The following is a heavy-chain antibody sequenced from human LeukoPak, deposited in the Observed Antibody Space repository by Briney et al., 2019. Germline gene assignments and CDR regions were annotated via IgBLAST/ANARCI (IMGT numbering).Heavy chain of an antibody. CDR1: GFTFSSYA. CDR2: ISGSGGST. J-gene: IGHJ6*02. D-gene: IGHD1-26*01. Sequence: GSLRLSCAASGFTFSSYAMSWVRQAPGKGLEWVSAISGSGGSTYYADSVKGRFTISRDNSKNTLYLQMNSLRAEDTAVYYCAKTGGSYSPFYYYGMDVWGQGTTVTVSS. V-gene: IGHV3-23*01. CDR3: AKTGGSYSPFYYYGMDV.